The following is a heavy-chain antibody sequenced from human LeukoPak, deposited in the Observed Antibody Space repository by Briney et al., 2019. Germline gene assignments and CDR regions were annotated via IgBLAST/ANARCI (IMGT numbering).Heavy chain of an antibody. V-gene: IGHV1-2*04. CDR1: GYTFTGYY. Sequence: ASVKVSCKASGYTFTGYYIHWVRQAPGQGLEWMGWINPNSGGTNYAQKFQGWVTMTRDTSISTAYMELSRLRSDDRAVYFCARDTSYDSSGYDAFDIWGQGTMVTVSS. D-gene: IGHD3-22*01. J-gene: IGHJ3*02. CDR3: ARDTSYDSSGYDAFDI. CDR2: INPNSGGT.